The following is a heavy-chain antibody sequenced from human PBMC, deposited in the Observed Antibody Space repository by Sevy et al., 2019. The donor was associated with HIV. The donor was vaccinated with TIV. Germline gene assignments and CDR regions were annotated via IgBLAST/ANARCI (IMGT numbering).Heavy chain of an antibody. Sequence: SETLSLTCTVSGGSISAYYWSWIRQPPGKPLEYIGCSYYTGSTNYNPSLKSRVTMSVDTSKNQFSLKLNSVTAADTAVYFCARAPPVRSGDDSLNWFDPWGQGTLVTVSS. V-gene: IGHV4-59*01. CDR2: SYYTGST. D-gene: IGHD5-12*01. J-gene: IGHJ5*02. CDR3: ARAPPVRSGDDSLNWFDP. CDR1: GGSISAYY.